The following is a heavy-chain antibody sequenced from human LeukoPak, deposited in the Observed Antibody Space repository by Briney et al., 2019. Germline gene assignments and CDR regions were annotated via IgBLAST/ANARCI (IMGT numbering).Heavy chain of an antibody. CDR3: AREADTAMVGDAFDI. CDR2: IKQDGSEK. D-gene: IGHD5-18*01. Sequence: PGGSLRLSCAASGFTFSSYWMSWARQAPGKGLEWVANIKQDGSEKYYVDSVKGRFTISRDHAKNSLYLQMNSLRAEDTAVYYCAREADTAMVGDAFDIWGQGTMVTVSS. CDR1: GFTFSSYW. J-gene: IGHJ3*02. V-gene: IGHV3-7*01.